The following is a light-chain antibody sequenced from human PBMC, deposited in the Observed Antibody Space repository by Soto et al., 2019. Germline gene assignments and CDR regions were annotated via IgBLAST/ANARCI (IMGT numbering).Light chain of an antibody. CDR1: SSDVGGYSY. J-gene: IGLJ1*01. CDR3: SSYAGSNNFVV. V-gene: IGLV2-8*01. CDR2: EVT. Sequence: QSALTQPPSASGSPGQSVTISCTGTSSDVGGYSYVSWYQQHPGKAPKLMISEVTKRPSGVPDRFSGSKSGNTASLTVSGLKAEDEADYYCSSYAGSNNFVVFGTGTKLTVL.